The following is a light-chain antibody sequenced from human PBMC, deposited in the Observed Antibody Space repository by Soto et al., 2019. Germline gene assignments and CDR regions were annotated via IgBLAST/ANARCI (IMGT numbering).Light chain of an antibody. V-gene: IGLV2-8*01. Sequence: QSALTQPPSASGSPGQSVAISCTGTSSDVGGYNYVSWYQQHPGKAPKLMIYEISKRPSGVPDRFSGSKSGNTASLTVSGLQAEDEPDYYCSSYAGTHIVFGTGTKVTVL. CDR3: SSYAGTHIV. J-gene: IGLJ1*01. CDR1: SSDVGGYNY. CDR2: EIS.